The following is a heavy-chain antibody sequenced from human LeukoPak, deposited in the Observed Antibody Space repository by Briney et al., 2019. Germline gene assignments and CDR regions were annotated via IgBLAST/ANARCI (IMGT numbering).Heavy chain of an antibody. Sequence: TGGSLRLSCTASGFTFSSYSMNWARQAPGKGLEWLSSISSGSTYVYYADSVKGRFTISRDNAKNSLYLQMNSLTAEDTAVYYCARDPQRYCSSNSCLVDYWGQGTLVTVSS. J-gene: IGHJ4*02. CDR1: GFTFSSYS. D-gene: IGHD2-2*01. CDR2: ISSGSTYV. CDR3: ARDPQRYCSSNSCLVDY. V-gene: IGHV3-21*01.